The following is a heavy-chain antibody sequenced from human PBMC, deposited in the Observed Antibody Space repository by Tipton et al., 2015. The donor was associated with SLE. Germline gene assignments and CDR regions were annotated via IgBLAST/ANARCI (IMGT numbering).Heavy chain of an antibody. CDR3: ARGFFHDYWSAEQGRKSFYFDN. J-gene: IGHJ4*02. D-gene: IGHD3-3*01. Sequence: TLSLTCTVSGDSITRSSFYWGWIRQPPGKGLEWIGSIYYSGTAHYENPSLKSRVTISIDTFNNQFSLRLTSVTAADTAVYFCARGFFHDYWSAEQGRKSFYFDNWGQGALVTVSS. CDR2: IYYSGTAH. V-gene: IGHV4-39*07. CDR1: GDSITRSSFY.